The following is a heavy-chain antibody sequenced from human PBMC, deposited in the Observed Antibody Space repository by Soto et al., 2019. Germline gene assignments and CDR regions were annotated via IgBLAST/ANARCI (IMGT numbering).Heavy chain of an antibody. CDR1: GCAISSYY. J-gene: IGHJ4*02. Sequence: SETLSLTCTVSGCAISSYYWSWIRQPPGKGLEWIGYIYYSGSTNYNPPPKRRVTISVDTSKNQFCLKLSSATAGDTAVYYCARGEASVALPPGYWGQGTLVNVS. V-gene: IGHV4-59*01. D-gene: IGHD6-6*01. CDR3: ARGEASVALPPGY. CDR2: IYYSGST.